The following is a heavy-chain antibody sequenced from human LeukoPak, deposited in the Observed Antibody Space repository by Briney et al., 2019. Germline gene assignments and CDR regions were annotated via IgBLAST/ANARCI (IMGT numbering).Heavy chain of an antibody. CDR1: RFTFSNAW. D-gene: IGHD6-19*01. Sequence: GGSLRLSCAASRFTFSNAWMSWVRQAPGKGLEWVGRIKSKTDGGTTDYAAPVKGRFTISRDDSKNTLYLQMNSLKTEDTAVYYCTTDRVSSGWFYSGYYYYGMDVWGQGTTVTVSS. CDR3: TTDRVSSGWFYSGYYYYGMDV. V-gene: IGHV3-15*01. J-gene: IGHJ6*02. CDR2: IKSKTDGGTT.